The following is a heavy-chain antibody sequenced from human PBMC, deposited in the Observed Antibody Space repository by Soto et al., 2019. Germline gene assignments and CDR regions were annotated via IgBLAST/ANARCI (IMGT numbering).Heavy chain of an antibody. CDR3: ARDQYSNYDY. J-gene: IGHJ4*02. CDR1: GDTFTSYG. CDR2: ISAYNGNT. Sequence: GASVKLSCTASGDTFTSYGISWVRQAPGQGLEWMGWISAYNGNTNYAQKLQGRVTMTTDTSTSTAYMELRSLRSDDTAVYYCARDQYSNYDYWGQGTLVTVSS. V-gene: IGHV1-18*01. D-gene: IGHD2-21*01.